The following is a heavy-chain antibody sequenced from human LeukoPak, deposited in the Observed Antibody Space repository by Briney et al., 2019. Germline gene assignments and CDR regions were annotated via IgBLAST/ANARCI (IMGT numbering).Heavy chain of an antibody. D-gene: IGHD3-3*01. J-gene: IGHJ4*02. V-gene: IGHV4-59*01. Sequence: PSETLSLTCTVSGGSISSYYWIWIRQPPGKGLEWIGYIYYSGSTNYNPSLKSRVTISVDTSKNQFSLKLSSVTAADTAVYYCARGTPYDFWSGYLLDYWGQGTLVTVSS. CDR1: GGSISSYY. CDR3: ARGTPYDFWSGYLLDY. CDR2: IYYSGST.